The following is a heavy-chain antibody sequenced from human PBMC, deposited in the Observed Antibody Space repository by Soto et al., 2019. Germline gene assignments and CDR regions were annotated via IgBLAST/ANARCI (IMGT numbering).Heavy chain of an antibody. Sequence: ASVKVSCKASGYTFTSYGISWVRQAPGQGLEWMGWISAYNGNTNYAQKLQGRVTMTTDTSTSTAYMELRSLRSDDTAVYYCARIMYSGYASAFGIWGQGTMVTVSS. CDR2: ISAYNGNT. V-gene: IGHV1-18*01. CDR3: ARIMYSGYASAFGI. CDR1: GYTFTSYG. J-gene: IGHJ3*02. D-gene: IGHD5-12*01.